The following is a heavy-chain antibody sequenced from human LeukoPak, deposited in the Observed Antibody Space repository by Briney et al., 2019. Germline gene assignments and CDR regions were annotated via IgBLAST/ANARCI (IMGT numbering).Heavy chain of an antibody. CDR3: ARVCYDFWSGYYGVGWFDP. V-gene: IGHV4-34*01. D-gene: IGHD3-3*01. CDR2: INHSGST. CDR1: GGSFSGYY. J-gene: IGHJ5*02. Sequence: SETLSLTCAVYGGSFSGYYWSWIRQPPGKGLEWIGEINHSGSTNYNPSLKSRVTISVDTSKNQFSLKLSSVTAADTAVYYCARVCYDFWSGYYGVGWFDPWGQGTLVTVSS.